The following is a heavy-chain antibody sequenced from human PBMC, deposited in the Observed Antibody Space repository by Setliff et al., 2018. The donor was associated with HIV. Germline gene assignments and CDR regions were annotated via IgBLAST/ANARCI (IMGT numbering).Heavy chain of an antibody. CDR1: GASISSGGYY. V-gene: IGHV4-31*03. J-gene: IGHJ6*03. CDR3: ARRGYCSGGSCYHYYKDV. CDR2: IHYSGST. Sequence: SETLSLTCTVSGASISSGGYYWSWIRQHPGKGLEWIGYIHYSGSTNYNPSLKSRVTISVDTSKNQFSLKLSSVTAADTAVYYCARRGYCSGGSCYHYYKDVWGKGTTVTVSS. D-gene: IGHD2-15*01.